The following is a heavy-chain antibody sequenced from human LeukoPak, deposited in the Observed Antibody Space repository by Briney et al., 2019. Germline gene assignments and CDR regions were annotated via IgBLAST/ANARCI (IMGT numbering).Heavy chain of an antibody. Sequence: ASVKVSCKASGYTFTSYDINWVRQATGQGLEWMVWMNPNSGNTGYAQKFQGRVTMTRNTSISTAYMELSSLRSEDTAVYYCARAPSSGTYYFDYWGQGTLVTVSS. J-gene: IGHJ4*02. CDR3: ARAPSSGTYYFDY. D-gene: IGHD3-22*01. V-gene: IGHV1-8*01. CDR1: GYTFTSYD. CDR2: MNPNSGNT.